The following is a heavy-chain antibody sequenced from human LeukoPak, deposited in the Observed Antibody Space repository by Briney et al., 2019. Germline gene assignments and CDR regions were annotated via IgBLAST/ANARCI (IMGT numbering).Heavy chain of an antibody. D-gene: IGHD3-10*01. CDR1: GFTFSSYA. CDR2: ISYDGSNK. J-gene: IGHJ4*02. V-gene: IGHV3-30-3*01. CDR3: ARVPYGSGSYCDY. Sequence: PGRSLRLSCAASGFTFSSYAMHWVRQAPGKGLEWVAVISYDGSNKYYADSVKGRFTVSRDNSKNTLYLQMNSLGAEDTAVYYCARVPYGSGSYCDYWGQGTLVTVSS.